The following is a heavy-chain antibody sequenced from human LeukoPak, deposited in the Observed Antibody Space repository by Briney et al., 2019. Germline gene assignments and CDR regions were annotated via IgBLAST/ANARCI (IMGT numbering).Heavy chain of an antibody. CDR3: ARELRRNWFDP. D-gene: IGHD4-17*01. V-gene: IGHV4-59*01. Sequence: PSETLSLTCTVSGGSISSYYWSWIRQPPGKGLEWIGYIYYSGSTNYNPPLKSRVTISVDTSKNQFSLKLSSVTAADTAVYYCARELRRNWFDPWGQGTLVTVSS. CDR1: GGSISSYY. J-gene: IGHJ5*02. CDR2: IYYSGST.